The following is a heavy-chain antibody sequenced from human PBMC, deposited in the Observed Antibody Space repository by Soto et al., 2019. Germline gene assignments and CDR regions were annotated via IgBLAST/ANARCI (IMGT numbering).Heavy chain of an antibody. J-gene: IGHJ5*02. V-gene: IGHV4-31*03. Sequence: QVQLQESGPGLVKPSQTLSLTCTVSGGSISTGGYYWNWIRQHPGKGLEWIGYFYYSGSTYCNPSIKSRVTISANTSKHPFSPKLSSVTTADTAVYYCARSVFPWGQGTLVTVSS. CDR1: GGSISTGGYY. CDR2: FYYSGST. CDR3: ARSVFP.